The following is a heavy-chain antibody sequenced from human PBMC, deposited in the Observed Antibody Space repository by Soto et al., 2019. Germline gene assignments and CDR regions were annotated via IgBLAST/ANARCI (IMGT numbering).Heavy chain of an antibody. J-gene: IGHJ5*02. V-gene: IGHV1-18*01. CDR1: GYTFTSYG. D-gene: IGHD3-10*01. Sequence: ASVKVSCKASGYTFTSYGISWVRQAPGQGLEWMGWISAYNGNTNYAQKLQGRVTMTTDTSTSTAYMELRSLRSDDTAVYYCARDVGQYYYGSGSYYNVFVGWFDPWGQGTLVTVSS. CDR2: ISAYNGNT. CDR3: ARDVGQYYYGSGSYYNVFVGWFDP.